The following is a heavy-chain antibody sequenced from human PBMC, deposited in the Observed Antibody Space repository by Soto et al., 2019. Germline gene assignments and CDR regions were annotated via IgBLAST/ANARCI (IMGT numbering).Heavy chain of an antibody. CDR1: GGTFRSYA. Sequence: QVQLVQSGAEVKKPGSSVKVSCKASGGTFRSYAISWVRQAPGQGLEWMGGIIPMFGTTNYAQKFQGRVTVAAAEXTXTXXMELSSLRSEDTAVYFCASHRTYYYGSGSYYPDYYQYGMDVWGQGTTVTVSS. CDR3: ASHRTYYYGSGSYYPDYYQYGMDV. D-gene: IGHD3-10*01. CDR2: IIPMFGTT. V-gene: IGHV1-69*12. J-gene: IGHJ6*02.